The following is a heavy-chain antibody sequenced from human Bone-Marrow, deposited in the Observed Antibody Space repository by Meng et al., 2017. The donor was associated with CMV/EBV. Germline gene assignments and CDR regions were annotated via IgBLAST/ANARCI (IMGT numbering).Heavy chain of an antibody. CDR1: GYTLTELS. J-gene: IGHJ4*02. D-gene: IGHD2-15*01. V-gene: IGHV1-24*01. CDR3: ATDLRNDYSPPFDY. Sequence: VQRVQCGAEVKKPGASVKVFCKVSGYTLTELSMHWVRQAPGKGLEWMGGFDPEDGETIYAQKFQGRVTMTEDTSTDTAYMELSSLRSEDTAVYYCATDLRNDYSPPFDYWGQGTLVTVSS. CDR2: FDPEDGET.